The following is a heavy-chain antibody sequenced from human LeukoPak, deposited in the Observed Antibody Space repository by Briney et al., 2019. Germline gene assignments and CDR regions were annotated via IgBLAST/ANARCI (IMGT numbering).Heavy chain of an antibody. CDR1: GGSFSGYH. Sequence: SETLSLTCAVYGGSFSGYHWSWIRQPPGKGLEWIGEINHSGSTNYNPSLKSRVTISVDTSKNQFSLKLSSVTAADTAVYYCSTVTTDYYYYGMDVWGQGTTVTVSS. CDR3: STVTTDYYYYGMDV. D-gene: IGHD4-17*01. V-gene: IGHV4-34*01. CDR2: INHSGST. J-gene: IGHJ6*02.